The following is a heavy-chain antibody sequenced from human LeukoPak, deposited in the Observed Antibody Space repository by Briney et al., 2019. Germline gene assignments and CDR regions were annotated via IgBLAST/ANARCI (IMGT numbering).Heavy chain of an antibody. V-gene: IGHV1-2*02. CDR3: ARPSLGYCSSTSCDMNY. J-gene: IGHJ4*02. CDR1: GYTFTGYY. D-gene: IGHD2-2*02. Sequence: GASVKVSCKXSGYTFTGYYMHWVRQAPGQGLEWMGWINPNSGGTNYAQKFQGRVTMTRDTSISTAYMELSRLRSDDTAVYYCARPSLGYCSSTSCDMNYWGQGTLATVSS. CDR2: INPNSGGT.